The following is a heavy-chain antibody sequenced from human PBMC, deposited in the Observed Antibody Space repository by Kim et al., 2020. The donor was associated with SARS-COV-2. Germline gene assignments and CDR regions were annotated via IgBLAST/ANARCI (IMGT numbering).Heavy chain of an antibody. D-gene: IGHD3-16*01. CDR2: ST. V-gene: IGHV1-46*01. J-gene: IGHJ4*02. Sequence: STSYGEKFQGRVTMSRDTSASAVYMELSSLGSEDTAVYYCARAGLGAVDYWGQGTLVTVSS. CDR3: ARAGLGAVDY.